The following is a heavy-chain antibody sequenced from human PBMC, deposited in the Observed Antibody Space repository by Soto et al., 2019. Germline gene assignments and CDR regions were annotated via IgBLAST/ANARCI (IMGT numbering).Heavy chain of an antibody. CDR3: ARDTSGSLDDAFDI. D-gene: IGHD1-26*01. J-gene: IGHJ3*02. V-gene: IGHV4-4*07. Sequence: PSETLSLTCTVSGGSISSYYWSWIRQPARKGLEWIGRIYTSGSTNSNPSLTSRVSMSLDTSQNHFSLKLSSGTAADTAVYSCARDTSGSLDDAFDIWGQGTMVTVPS. CDR1: GGSISSYY. CDR2: IYTSGST.